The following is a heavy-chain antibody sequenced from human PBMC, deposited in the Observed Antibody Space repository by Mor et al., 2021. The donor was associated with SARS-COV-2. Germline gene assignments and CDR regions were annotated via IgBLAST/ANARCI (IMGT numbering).Heavy chain of an antibody. CDR3: GRDLGAVAIDY. D-gene: IGHD6-19*01. Sequence: DGGSKYFADSVRGRFTISRDNSKNTLYLQMNSLRAEDTAVYYCGRDLGAVAIDYWGQGTLVTVSS. V-gene: IGHV3-30*03. CDR2: DGGSK. J-gene: IGHJ4*02.